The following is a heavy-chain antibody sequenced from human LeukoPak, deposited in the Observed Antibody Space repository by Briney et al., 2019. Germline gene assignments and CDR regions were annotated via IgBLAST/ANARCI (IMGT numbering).Heavy chain of an antibody. CDR3: ARGTSPVYYYYGMDV. CDR2: MNPNSGNT. Sequence: ASLKVSCKASGYTFTSYDINWVRQATGQGLEWMGWMNPNSGNTGYAQKFQGRVTMTRNTSISTAYMELSSLRSEDTAVYYCARGTSPVYYYYGMDVWGQGTTVTVSS. V-gene: IGHV1-8*01. D-gene: IGHD2-2*01. CDR1: GYTFTSYD. J-gene: IGHJ6*02.